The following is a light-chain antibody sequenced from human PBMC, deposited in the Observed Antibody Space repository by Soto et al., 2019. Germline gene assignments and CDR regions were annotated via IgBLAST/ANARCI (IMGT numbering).Light chain of an antibody. CDR2: DAS. V-gene: IGKV3-11*01. Sequence: EIVMTQSPATLSVSPGDRATLSCRAIQSVRSNLAWYQQKPGQAPRLLIYDASNRATGIPARFSGSGSGTDFTLTISSLEPEDFAVYYCQQRSNWQGATFGGGTKVDIK. CDR1: QSVRSN. CDR3: QQRSNWQGAT. J-gene: IGKJ4*01.